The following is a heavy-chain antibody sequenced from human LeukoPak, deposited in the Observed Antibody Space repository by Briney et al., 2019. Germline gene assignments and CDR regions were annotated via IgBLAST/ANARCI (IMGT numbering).Heavy chain of an antibody. CDR3: AREGSSSPGPVGY. V-gene: IGHV3-7*01. D-gene: IGHD3-10*01. Sequence: PGGSLRLSCAASGFTLSSYWMSWVRQAPGKGLEGVANIKQDGSEKYYVDSVKGRFTISRDNAKNSLYLQMNSLRAEDTAVYYCAREGSSSPGPVGYWGQGTLVTVSS. CDR1: GFTLSSYW. CDR2: IKQDGSEK. J-gene: IGHJ4*02.